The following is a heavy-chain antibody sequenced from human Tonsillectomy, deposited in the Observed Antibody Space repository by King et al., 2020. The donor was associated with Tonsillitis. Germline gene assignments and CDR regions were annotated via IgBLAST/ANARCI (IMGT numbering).Heavy chain of an antibody. Sequence: VQLVQSGAEVKKPGSSVKVSCKASGGTFSSYTISWVRQAPGQGLEWMGGIIPIFGTANYAQKFQGRVTITADESTSTAYMELRSLRSEDTAMYYCASPPAGYCSSASCRYAFDIWGQGTMVTVSS. CDR2: IIPIFGTA. CDR1: GGTFSSYT. J-gene: IGHJ3*02. CDR3: ASPPAGYCSSASCRYAFDI. V-gene: IGHV1-69*01. D-gene: IGHD2-2*01.